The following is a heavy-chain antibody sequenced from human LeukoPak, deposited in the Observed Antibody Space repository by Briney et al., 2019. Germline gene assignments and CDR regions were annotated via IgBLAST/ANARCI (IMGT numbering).Heavy chain of an antibody. D-gene: IGHD6-19*01. V-gene: IGHV3-15*01. J-gene: IGHJ4*02. CDR2: IKSKTDGGTT. Sequence: GGSLRLSCAASGFTFSNAWMSWVRQAPGKGLEWVGRIKSKTDGGTTDYAAPVKGRFTISRDDSKNTLYLQMNSLRAEDTAVYYCAKDFLAGALAGSWDYWGQGTLVTVSS. CDR1: GFTFSNAW. CDR3: AKDFLAGALAGSWDY.